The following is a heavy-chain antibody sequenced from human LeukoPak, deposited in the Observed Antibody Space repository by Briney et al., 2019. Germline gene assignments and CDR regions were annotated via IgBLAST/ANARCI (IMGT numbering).Heavy chain of an antibody. CDR2: INSDGSTT. D-gene: IGHD1-26*01. V-gene: IGHV3-74*01. CDR3: AREMDSGSYLNAC. CDR1: GVTFSSHW. J-gene: IGHJ4*02. Sequence: GGSLRLSCAASGVTFSSHWMLWVRQAPGKGLVWVSRINSDGSTTTYADSVKGRFTISRNNANNTLYLQMNRRTAEVTAVFCAREMDSGSYLNACWGQGTLVTVSS.